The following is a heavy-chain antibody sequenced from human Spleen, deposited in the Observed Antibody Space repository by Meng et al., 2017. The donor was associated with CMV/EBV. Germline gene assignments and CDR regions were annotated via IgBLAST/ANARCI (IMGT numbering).Heavy chain of an antibody. J-gene: IGHJ4*02. Sequence: GESLKISCAASGFTFSSYAMHWVRQAPGKGLEWLAVISYDGSNKYDADSVKGRFTISRDNSKNTLYLQMNSPRAEDTAVYYCARTPPPTGPFDSWGQGTLVTVSS. D-gene: IGHD1-1*01. CDR2: ISYDGSNK. CDR3: ARTPPPTGPFDS. V-gene: IGHV3-30*14. CDR1: GFTFSSYA.